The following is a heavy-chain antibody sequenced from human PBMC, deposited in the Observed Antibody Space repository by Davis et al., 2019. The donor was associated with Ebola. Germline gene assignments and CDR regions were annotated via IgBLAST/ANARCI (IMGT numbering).Heavy chain of an antibody. CDR3: ARGTMVRGVIITPFDY. J-gene: IGHJ4*02. V-gene: IGHV4-61*08. CDR1: GASVSSGAFY. Sequence: MPSETLSLTCTVSGASVSSGAFYWSWIRQPPGRGLEWIGSLYYSGFTNYNPSLKSRVTTSIDTSKNQFSLKLSSVTAADTAVYYCARGTMVRGVIITPFDYWGQGTLVTVSS. D-gene: IGHD3-10*01. CDR2: LYYSGFT.